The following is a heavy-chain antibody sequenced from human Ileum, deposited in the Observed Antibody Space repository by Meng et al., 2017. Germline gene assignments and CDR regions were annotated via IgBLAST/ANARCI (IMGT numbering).Heavy chain of an antibody. Sequence: VQLQQWGAGLLKPSETLVLTCAVYGGSFSGYYWSWIRQPPGKGLEWIGEINHSGSTNYNPSLKSRVTISVDTSKNQFSLKLSSVTAADTAVYYCARTSGWFYYWGQGTLVTVSS. J-gene: IGHJ4*02. D-gene: IGHD6-19*01. CDR1: GGSFSGYY. V-gene: IGHV4-34*01. CDR2: INHSGST. CDR3: ARTSGWFYY.